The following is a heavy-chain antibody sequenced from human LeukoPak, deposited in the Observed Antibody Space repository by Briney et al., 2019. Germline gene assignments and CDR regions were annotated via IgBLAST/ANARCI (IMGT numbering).Heavy chain of an antibody. J-gene: IGHJ4*02. CDR2: INHSGST. CDR1: GGSFSGYY. CDR3: ASSPSYDTSGYYYDH. D-gene: IGHD3-22*01. Sequence: SETLSLTCAVYGGSFSGYYWSWIRQPPGKGLEWIGEINHSGSTNYNPSLKSRVTISVDTSKNQFSLKLNSVTAADTAVYYCASSPSYDTSGYYYDHWGQGTLVTVSS. V-gene: IGHV4-34*01.